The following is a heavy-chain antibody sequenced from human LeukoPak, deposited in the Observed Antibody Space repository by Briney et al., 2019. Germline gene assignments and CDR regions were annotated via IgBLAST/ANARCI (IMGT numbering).Heavy chain of an antibody. V-gene: IGHV3-53*01. J-gene: IGHJ4*02. Sequence: PGGSLRLSCAASGFTFSTYDMNWVRQAPGKGLEWVSVIYSGGSTYYADSVKGRFTISRDNSKNTLFLQMNGLRAEDTAVYYCARNFALDYWGQGTLVTVSS. CDR1: GFTFSTYD. CDR3: ARNFALDY. CDR2: IYSGGST.